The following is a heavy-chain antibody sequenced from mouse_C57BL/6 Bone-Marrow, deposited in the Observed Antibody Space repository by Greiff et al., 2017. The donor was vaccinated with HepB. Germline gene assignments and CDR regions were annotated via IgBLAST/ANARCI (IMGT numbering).Heavy chain of an antibody. V-gene: IGHV1-74*01. D-gene: IGHD3-2*02. J-gene: IGHJ3*01. Sequence: QVQLQQPGAELVKPGASVKVSCKASGYTFTSYWMHWVKQRPGQGLEWIGRIHPSDSDTNYNQKFKGKATLTVEKSSSTAYMQLSSLTSEDSAVYYCAIDRQLRPFAYWGQGTLVTVSA. CDR1: GYTFTSYW. CDR3: AIDRQLRPFAY. CDR2: IHPSDSDT.